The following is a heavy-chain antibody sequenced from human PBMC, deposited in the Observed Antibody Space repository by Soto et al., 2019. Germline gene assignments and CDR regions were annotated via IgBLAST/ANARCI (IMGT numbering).Heavy chain of an antibody. J-gene: IGHJ5*02. CDR1: GGSISSGDYS. CDR3: ARSVFP. Sequence: PSETLSLTCAVSGGSISSGDYSWSWIRQPPGKGLEWIGYIYLIGSTYYSPSLKSRVTISIDRSKNQFSLNLSSVTAADTAVYYCARSVFPWGKGTLVTVSS. CDR2: IYLIGST. V-gene: IGHV4-30-2*01.